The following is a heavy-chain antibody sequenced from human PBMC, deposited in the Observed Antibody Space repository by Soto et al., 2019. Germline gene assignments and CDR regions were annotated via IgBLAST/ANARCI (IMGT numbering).Heavy chain of an antibody. V-gene: IGHV3-74*01. CDR1: GFTFSSRW. D-gene: IGHD2-2*01. Sequence: LRLSCATPGFTFSSRWMHWVRQAPGKGLVWVSYINSDGSTTTYADSVKGRFTISRDNAKNTVYLQMNSLRVDDTAVYYCARDTSYSTDYWGQGTLVTVSS. CDR2: INSDGSTT. J-gene: IGHJ4*02. CDR3: ARDTSYSTDY.